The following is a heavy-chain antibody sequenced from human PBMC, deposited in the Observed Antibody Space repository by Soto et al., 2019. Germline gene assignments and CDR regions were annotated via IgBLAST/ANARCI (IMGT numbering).Heavy chain of an antibody. D-gene: IGHD3-10*01. V-gene: IGHV4-4*07. J-gene: IGHJ6*02. Sequence: SETLSLTCTVSGGSISSYYWSWIRQPAGKGLEWIGRIYTSGSTNYNPSLKSRVTMSVDMSKNQFSLRLSSVTAADTAVYYCARDIITMVRGVIIYYYGMDVWGQGTTVTVSS. CDR3: ARDIITMVRGVIIYYYGMDV. CDR1: GGSISSYY. CDR2: IYTSGST.